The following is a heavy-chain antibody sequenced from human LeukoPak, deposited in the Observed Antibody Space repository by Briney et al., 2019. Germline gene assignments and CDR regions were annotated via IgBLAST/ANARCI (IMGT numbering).Heavy chain of an antibody. V-gene: IGHV4-34*01. J-gene: IGHJ4*02. CDR2: INHSGST. CDR3: AGSYDYVWGSYRPPYFDY. CDR1: GGSFSGYY. D-gene: IGHD3-16*02. Sequence: SETLSLTCAVYGGSFSGYYWSWIRQPPGKGLEWVGEINHSGSTNYNPSLKSRVTISVDTSKNQFSLKLSSVTAADTAVYYCAGSYDYVWGSYRPPYFDYWGQGTLVTVSS.